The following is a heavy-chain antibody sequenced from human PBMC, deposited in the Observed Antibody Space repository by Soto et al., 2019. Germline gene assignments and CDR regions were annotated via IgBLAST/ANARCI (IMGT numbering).Heavy chain of an antibody. CDR2: IYYSGST. Sequence: PSETLSLTCTVSGGINSRYWSWVRQAPGKGLEWIGYIYYSGSTNYNPSLKSRVTISVDTSKNQFSLKLSSVTAADTAVYYCARNIADLAVAGGEDYYYYTDVWGKGTTVTVSS. D-gene: IGHD6-19*01. V-gene: IGHV4-59*11. CDR1: GGINSRY. CDR3: ARNIADLAVAGGEDYYYYTDV. J-gene: IGHJ6*03.